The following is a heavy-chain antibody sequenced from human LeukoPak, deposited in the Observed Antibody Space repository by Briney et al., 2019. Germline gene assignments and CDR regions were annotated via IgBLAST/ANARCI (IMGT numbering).Heavy chain of an antibody. D-gene: IGHD6-13*01. V-gene: IGHV3-21*01. CDR1: GFTFSSYS. CDR2: ISSSSSYI. Sequence: GGSLRLSCAASGFTFSSYSMNWVRQAPGKGLEWVSSISSSSSYIYYADSVKGRFTISRDNAKNSLYLQMNSLRAEDTAVYYCAREGGSSWYNYYYYYYMDVWGKGTTVTISS. J-gene: IGHJ6*03. CDR3: AREGGSSWYNYYYYYYMDV.